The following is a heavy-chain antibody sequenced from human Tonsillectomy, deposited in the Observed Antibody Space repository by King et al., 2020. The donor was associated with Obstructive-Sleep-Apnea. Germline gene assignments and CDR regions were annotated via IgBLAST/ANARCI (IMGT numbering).Heavy chain of an antibody. CDR1: GFTFDDSA. CDR2: ISWSGDRI. Sequence: VQLVESGGGFAQPGRSLTLSCASSGFTFDDSAMHWVRQVPGKGLEGVSSISWSGDRIAFADSVKGRFTLSRDNAKNSLFLQMNSLRREDTAFYYCAKDQGEYFGVGAFDIWGQGTMVTVSS. D-gene: IGHD3-10*01. CDR3: AKDQGEYFGVGAFDI. V-gene: IGHV3-9*01. J-gene: IGHJ3*02.